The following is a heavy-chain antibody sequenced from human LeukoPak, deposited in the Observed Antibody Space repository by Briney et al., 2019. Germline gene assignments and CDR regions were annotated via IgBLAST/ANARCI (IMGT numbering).Heavy chain of an antibody. CDR2: IYYSGST. Sequence: PSQTLSLTCTVSGGSISSGGYYWSWIRQHPGKGLEWIGYIYYSGSTHYNPSLKSRVTISVDTSKNQFSLKLSSVTAADTAVYYCARDHMVRGVDYWGQGTLVTVSS. V-gene: IGHV4-31*03. J-gene: IGHJ4*02. CDR3: ARDHMVRGVDY. D-gene: IGHD3-10*01. CDR1: GGSISSGGYY.